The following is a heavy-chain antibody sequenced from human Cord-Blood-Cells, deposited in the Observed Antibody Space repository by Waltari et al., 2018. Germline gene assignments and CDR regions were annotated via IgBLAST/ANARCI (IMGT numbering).Heavy chain of an antibody. CDR3: ATLTQGLRLRAYYFDY. V-gene: IGHV4-38-2*01. CDR2: TYHSGST. Sequence: QVQLQESGPGLVKPSETLSLTCAVSGYPISSGDYWGWIWQPPGKGLAWVGSTYHSGSTYSNPSLKVRVPKAVDTSKNQFSLKLSSVTAADTAVYYCATLTQGLRLRAYYFDYWGQGTLVTVSS. J-gene: IGHJ4*02. CDR1: GYPISSGDY. D-gene: IGHD5-12*01.